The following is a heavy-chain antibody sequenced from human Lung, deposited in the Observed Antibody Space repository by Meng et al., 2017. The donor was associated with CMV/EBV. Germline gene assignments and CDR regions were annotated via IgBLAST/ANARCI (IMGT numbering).Heavy chain of an antibody. Sequence: SXTLSLXCAVYGGSFSGYYWSWIRQPPGKGLEWIGEINHSGRTNYHPSLKSRVTISVDTSKNQPSLKLSSVTAADTAVYYCARGGLRFLEYLNDPDYWGQGTXVTVSS. CDR3: ARGGLRFLEYLNDPDY. D-gene: IGHD3-3*01. CDR2: INHSGRT. V-gene: IGHV4-34*01. CDR1: GGSFSGYY. J-gene: IGHJ4*02.